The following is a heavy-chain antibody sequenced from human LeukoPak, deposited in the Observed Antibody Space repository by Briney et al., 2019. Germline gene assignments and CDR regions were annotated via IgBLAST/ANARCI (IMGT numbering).Heavy chain of an antibody. CDR3: ARLVVTAPQYHYYMDV. V-gene: IGHV4-34*01. J-gene: IGHJ6*03. CDR1: RGSFNGYY. D-gene: IGHD2-21*02. Sequence: SQTLSLTCNVSRGSFNGYYWTWIRQPPGKWLEWIAEINHIGTTNHNPSLKSRVTVSTDTSKKQFFLKLTPVTAADTALYYCARLVVTAPQYHYYMDVWGEGTTVTVSS. CDR2: INHIGTT.